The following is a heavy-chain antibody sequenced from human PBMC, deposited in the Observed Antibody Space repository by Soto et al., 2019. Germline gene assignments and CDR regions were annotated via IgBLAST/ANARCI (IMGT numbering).Heavy chain of an antibody. CDR3: ERLKGASLITTYNWFDP. V-gene: IGHV4-39*01. CDR1: GDSIDTSRYY. Sequence: LSLTCNVSGDSIDTSRYYWGWIRQPRGKGLEWIGHIYYSGTTYYNPSLKSRVTISADTSKNQFSLNLTSVTAADTAVYYCERLKGASLITTYNWFDPWGQGTLVTVSS. CDR2: IYYSGTT. J-gene: IGHJ5*02. D-gene: IGHD3-22*01.